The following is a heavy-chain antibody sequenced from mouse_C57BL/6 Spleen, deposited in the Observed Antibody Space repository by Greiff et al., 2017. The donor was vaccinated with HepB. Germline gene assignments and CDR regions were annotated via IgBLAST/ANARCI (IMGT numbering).Heavy chain of an antibody. V-gene: IGHV5-6*01. Sequence: EVHLVESGGDLVKPGGSLKLSCAASGFTFSSYGMSWVRQTPDKRLAWVATISSGGSYTYYPDSVKGRFTISRDNAKNTLYLQMSSLKSEDTAMYYGARDTTVHFDYWGQGTTLTVSS. D-gene: IGHD1-1*01. CDR2: ISSGGSYT. J-gene: IGHJ2*01. CDR1: GFTFSSYG. CDR3: ARDTTVHFDY.